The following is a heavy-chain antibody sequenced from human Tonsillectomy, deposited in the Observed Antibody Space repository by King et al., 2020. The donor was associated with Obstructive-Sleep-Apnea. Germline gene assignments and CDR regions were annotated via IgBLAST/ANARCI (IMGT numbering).Heavy chain of an antibody. V-gene: IGHV4-39*01. D-gene: IGHD1-1*01. J-gene: IGHJ5*02. CDR2: IYDTGRT. CDR1: VGSISGSSYY. Sequence: QLQESGPGLVKPSETLSLTCTVSVGSISGSSYYWGWIRQPPGKGLEWLASIYDTGRTYYSPSLNNRVSMSVDTSRNQFSLKLNSLTAADTAVYYCAPEAGTTGARFFDPWGQGTLVTVSS. CDR3: APEAGTTGARFFDP.